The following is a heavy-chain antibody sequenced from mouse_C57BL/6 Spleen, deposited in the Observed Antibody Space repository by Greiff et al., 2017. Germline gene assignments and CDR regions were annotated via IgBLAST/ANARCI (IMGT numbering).Heavy chain of an antibody. V-gene: IGHV6-6*01. D-gene: IGHD2-3*01. CDR2: IRNRANNLAT. Sequence: EVMLVESGGGLVQPGGSMKLSCAASGFTFSDAWMDWVRQSPEKGLEWVAEIRNRANNLATYSAESVIGRFSISRDDSKSSDYLQMNSLRAEDTGIYYWTRIYDGYLYCYAMDYWGQGTSVTVSS. CDR3: TRIYDGYLYCYAMDY. CDR1: GFTFSDAW. J-gene: IGHJ4*01.